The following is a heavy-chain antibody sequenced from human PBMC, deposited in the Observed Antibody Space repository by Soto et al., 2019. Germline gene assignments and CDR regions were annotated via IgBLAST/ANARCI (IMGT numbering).Heavy chain of an antibody. V-gene: IGHV1-46*01. CDR3: ARSSGGNFDY. J-gene: IGHJ4*02. Sequence: ASVKVSCKAPRDTFTSYYINWVRQAPGQGLEWMGVINPHGGSTAYAQKFKGRVTLTRDTSASTVYMEVSSLTSEDTAMYYCARSSGGNFDYWGQGTQVTVSS. D-gene: IGHD3-16*01. CDR2: INPHGGST. CDR1: RDTFTSYY.